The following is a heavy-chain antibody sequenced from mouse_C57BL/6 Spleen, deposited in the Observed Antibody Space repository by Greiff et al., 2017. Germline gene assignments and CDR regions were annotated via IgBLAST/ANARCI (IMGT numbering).Heavy chain of an antibody. CDR3: ASEANYAPFDH. V-gene: IGHV1-39*01. D-gene: IGHD2-4*01. J-gene: IGHJ2*01. CDR2: INPNNGTT. CDR1: GYSFTDYN. Sequence: EVQLQQSGPELVKPGASVKISCKASGYSFTDYNMNWVKQSNGKSLEWIGVINPNNGTTSYNQKFKGKATLTVDQSSSTAYMPLNSLTSEDSAVSYCASEANYAPFDHWGQGTTLTVSS.